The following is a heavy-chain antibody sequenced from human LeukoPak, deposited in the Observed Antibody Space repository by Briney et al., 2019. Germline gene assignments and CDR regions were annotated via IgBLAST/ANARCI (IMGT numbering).Heavy chain of an antibody. J-gene: IGHJ4*02. Sequence: GGSLRLSCAASGFTFSSYEMNWVRQAPGKGLEWVSYISSSGSTIYYADSVKGRFTISRDNAKNSLYLQMNSLRAEDTAVYYCARDDSGYVQYYFDYWGQGTLVTVSS. V-gene: IGHV3-48*03. D-gene: IGHD5-12*01. CDR1: GFTFSSYE. CDR3: ARDDSGYVQYYFDY. CDR2: ISSSGSTI.